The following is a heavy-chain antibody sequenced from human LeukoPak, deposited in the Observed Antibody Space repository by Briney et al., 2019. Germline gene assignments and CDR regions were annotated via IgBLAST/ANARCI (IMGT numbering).Heavy chain of an antibody. CDR3: ARGAVGATDGGFDY. D-gene: IGHD1-26*01. Sequence: GASVNVYCTASGGTFSSYAISWMRPATVQGIDWMGAITPIFVTAKYTQKIQCRVTITTDESKSTAYMELSSLRSEDTAVYYCARGAVGATDGGFDYWGQGTLVTVSS. J-gene: IGHJ4*02. CDR1: GGTFSSYA. CDR2: ITPIFVTA. V-gene: IGHV1-69*05.